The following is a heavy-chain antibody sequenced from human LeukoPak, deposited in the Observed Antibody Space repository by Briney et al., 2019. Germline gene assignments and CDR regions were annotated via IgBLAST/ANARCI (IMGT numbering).Heavy chain of an antibody. V-gene: IGHV3-74*01. D-gene: IGHD5-12*01. CDR1: GFTFNKYW. CDR2: TNGDGSDT. CDR3: VSGYDNTDFEF. J-gene: IGHJ4*02. Sequence: PGGSLRLSCAASGFTFNKYWMHWVRQAPGKGLVWVSCTNGDGSDTRYADSAKGRFTISRDNAKNTLDLQMNSLRVEDTAVYYCVSGYDNTDFEFWGQGTLVTVSS.